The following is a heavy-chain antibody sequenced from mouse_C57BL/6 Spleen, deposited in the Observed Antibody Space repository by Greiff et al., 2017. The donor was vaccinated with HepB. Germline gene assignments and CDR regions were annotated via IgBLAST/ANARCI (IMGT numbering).Heavy chain of an antibody. D-gene: IGHD1-1*01. J-gene: IGHJ3*01. CDR3: ARDGNGSSPAWFAY. CDR1: GYTFTSYW. V-gene: IGHV1-55*01. CDR2: IYPGSGST. Sequence: VQLQQSGAELVKPGASVKMSCKASGYTFTSYWITWVKQRPGQGLEWIGDIYPGSGSTNYNEKFKSKATLTVDTASSTAYMQLSSLTSEDSAVYYCARDGNGSSPAWFAYWGQGTLVTVSA.